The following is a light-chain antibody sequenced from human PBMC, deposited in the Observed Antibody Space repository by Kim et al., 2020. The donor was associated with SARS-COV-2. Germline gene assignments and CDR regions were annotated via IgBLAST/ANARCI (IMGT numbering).Light chain of an antibody. CDR2: GAS. CDR3: LQHGSSLCT. J-gene: IGKJ1*01. Sequence: EIVLTQSPGTLSVSPGERATLSCRASQSVSGSHLAWYQQKRGQGPRLLIYGASSRATGIPDRFSGSGSGTDFTLTVSRLEPEDFAVYSCLQHGSSLCTFG. CDR1: QSVSGSH. V-gene: IGKV3-20*01.